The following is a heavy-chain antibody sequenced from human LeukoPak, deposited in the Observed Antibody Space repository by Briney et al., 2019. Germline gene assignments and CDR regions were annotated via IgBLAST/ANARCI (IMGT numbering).Heavy chain of an antibody. CDR3: ARDKDMRAAADPYYFDY. V-gene: IGHV3-7*01. Sequence: PGGSLRLSCAASGFTFSSYWMSWVRQAPGKGLEWVANIKQDGSEKYYVDSVKGRFTISRDNAKNSLYLQMNSLRAEDTAVYYCARDKDMRAAADPYYFDYWGQGTLVTVSS. J-gene: IGHJ4*02. CDR1: GFTFSSYW. CDR2: IKQDGSEK. D-gene: IGHD6-13*01.